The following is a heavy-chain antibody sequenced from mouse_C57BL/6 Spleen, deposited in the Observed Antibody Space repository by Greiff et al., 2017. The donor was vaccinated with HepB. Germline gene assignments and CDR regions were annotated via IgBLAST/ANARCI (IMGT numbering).Heavy chain of an antibody. CDR3: TAYYGSSYWFAY. CDR1: GYTFTDYE. J-gene: IGHJ3*01. D-gene: IGHD1-1*01. CDR2: IDPETGGT. V-gene: IGHV1-15*01. Sequence: VQLQQSGAELVRPGASVTLSCKASGYTFTDYEMHWVKQTPVHGLEWIGAIDPETGGTAYNQKFKGKAILTADKSSSTAYMELRSLTSEGSAVYYCTAYYGSSYWFAYGGQGTRVTVST.